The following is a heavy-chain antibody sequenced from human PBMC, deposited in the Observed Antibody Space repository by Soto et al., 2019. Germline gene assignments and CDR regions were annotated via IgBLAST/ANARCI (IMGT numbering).Heavy chain of an antibody. CDR1: GSTFSSYE. J-gene: IGHJ4*02. CDR3: ARNKGDYEVY. D-gene: IGHD4-17*01. Sequence: GGSLRLSCVASGSTFSSYEMNWVRQAPGKGLEWVSYISEGGGTIHYADSVKGRFTISRDNAKNSLYLQMNSLRAEDTATYYCARNKGDYEVYWGQGTLVTVSS. CDR2: ISEGGGTI. V-gene: IGHV3-48*03.